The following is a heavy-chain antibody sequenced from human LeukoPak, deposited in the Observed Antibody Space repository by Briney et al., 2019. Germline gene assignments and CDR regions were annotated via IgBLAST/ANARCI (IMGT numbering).Heavy chain of an antibody. Sequence: PGGSLRLSCAASGFIFKTYTMNWVRQAPGKGLEWVSSILSSSAYTYYADSLKGRFTISRDNAKNSLYLQMNSLRAEDTAVYYCVTRGWADYYYYMDVWGKGTTVTVSS. D-gene: IGHD6-19*01. CDR2: ILSSSAYT. CDR3: VTRGWADYYYYMDV. V-gene: IGHV3-21*06. J-gene: IGHJ6*03. CDR1: GFIFKTYT.